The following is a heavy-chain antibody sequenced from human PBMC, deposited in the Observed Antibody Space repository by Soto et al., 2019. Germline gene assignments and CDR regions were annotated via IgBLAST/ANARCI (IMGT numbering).Heavy chain of an antibody. CDR1: GFTFSSYA. CDR3: AKDSEGYSSSWPYDY. J-gene: IGHJ4*02. Sequence: SGGSLRLSCAASGFTFSSYAMSWVRQAPGKGLEWVSAISGSGGSTYYADSVKGRFTISRDNSKNTLYLQMNSLRAEDTAVYYCAKDSEGYSSSWPYDYWGQGTLVTVSS. D-gene: IGHD6-13*01. V-gene: IGHV3-23*01. CDR2: ISGSGGST.